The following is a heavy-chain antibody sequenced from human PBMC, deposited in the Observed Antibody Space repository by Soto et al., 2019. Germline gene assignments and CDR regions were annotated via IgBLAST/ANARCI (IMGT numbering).Heavy chain of an antibody. CDR3: ARVGAVAGIIYAFYI. Sequence: QVQLVQSGAEVKKPGASVKVSCKASGYTFTSYAMHWVRQAPGQRLEWMGWINAGNGNTKYSQKFQGRVTITRDTSASTAYMELSSLRSEDTAVYYCARVGAVAGIIYAFYIWGQATMVTVSS. D-gene: IGHD6-19*01. CDR2: INAGNGNT. CDR1: GYTFTSYA. V-gene: IGHV1-3*01. J-gene: IGHJ3*02.